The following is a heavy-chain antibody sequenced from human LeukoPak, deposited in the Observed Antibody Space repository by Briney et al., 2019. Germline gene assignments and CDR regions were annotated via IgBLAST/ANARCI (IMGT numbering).Heavy chain of an antibody. CDR2: ISPSGGTT. CDR3: ARASVLTVFDY. D-gene: IGHD4-17*01. J-gene: IGHJ4*02. V-gene: IGHV1-46*01. CDR1: GYTSTSYY. Sequence: ASVKVSCKASGYTSTSYYLHWVRQAPGQGLEWMGIISPSGGTTSYAQKFQGRLTMTRDTSTSTVYMELSSLRSEDTAVYYCARASVLTVFDYWGQGTLVTVSS.